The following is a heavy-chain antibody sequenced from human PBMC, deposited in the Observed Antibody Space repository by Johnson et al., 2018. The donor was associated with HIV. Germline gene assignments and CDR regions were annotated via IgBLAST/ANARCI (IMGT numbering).Heavy chain of an antibody. CDR2: INWSGGGT. Sequence: VQLVESGGGLVQPGGSLRLSCAASGFTFSDYYMSWIRQAPGKGLEWVSGINWSGGGTAYADSVKGRFTVSSDNAKNSLYLQMNSLRAEDTALYYCARGMYYYDTSGYLIRPRAFDIWGQGTVVTVSS. CDR3: ARGMYYYDTSGYLIRPRAFDI. D-gene: IGHD3-22*01. V-gene: IGHV3-20*04. J-gene: IGHJ3*02. CDR1: GFTFSDYY.